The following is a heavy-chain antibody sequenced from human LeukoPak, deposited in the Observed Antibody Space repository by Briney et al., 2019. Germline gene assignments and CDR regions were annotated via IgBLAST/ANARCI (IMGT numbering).Heavy chain of an antibody. V-gene: IGHV3-73*01. Sequence: GGSLRLSCAASGFPFSGSAMHWVRQASGKGLEWVGRIRSKANSYATAYAASVKGRFTISRDDSKNTAYLQMNSLKTEDTAVYYCTTAATLFDYWGQGTLVTVSS. D-gene: IGHD2-15*01. CDR1: GFPFSGSA. CDR2: IRSKANSYAT. J-gene: IGHJ4*02. CDR3: TTAATLFDY.